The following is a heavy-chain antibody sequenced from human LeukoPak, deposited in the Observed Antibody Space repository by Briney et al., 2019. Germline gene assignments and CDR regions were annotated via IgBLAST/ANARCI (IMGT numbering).Heavy chain of an antibody. J-gene: IGHJ5*02. CDR3: ARKGCTGDCYRFDP. CDR2: INPNSGGT. V-gene: IGHV1-2*02. D-gene: IGHD2-21*02. CDR1: GYTFTGYY. Sequence: ASVKVSCKAPGYTFTGYYLLWVRQAPGQGLEWMGWINPNSGGTKYAQKFQGRVSLTSDTSTSTAYMELSSLRSDDTAVYYCARKGCTGDCYRFDPWGQGTLVTVSS.